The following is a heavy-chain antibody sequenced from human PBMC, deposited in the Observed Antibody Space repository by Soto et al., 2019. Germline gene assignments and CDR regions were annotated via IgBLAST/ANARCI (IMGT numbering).Heavy chain of an antibody. CDR2: ISYDGSNK. D-gene: IGHD4-4*01. V-gene: IGHV3-30-3*01. Sequence: GGSLRLSCAASGFTFSSYAMHWVRQAPGKGLEWVAVISYDGSNKYYADSVKGRFTISRDNSKNTLYLQMNSLRAEDTAVYYCARDSRYSKGLYYYYGMDVWGQGTTVTVSS. CDR1: GFTFSSYA. CDR3: ARDSRYSKGLYYYYGMDV. J-gene: IGHJ6*02.